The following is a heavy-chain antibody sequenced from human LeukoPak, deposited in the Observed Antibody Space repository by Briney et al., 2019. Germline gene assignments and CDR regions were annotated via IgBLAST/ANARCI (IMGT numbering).Heavy chain of an antibody. CDR3: ARDLRFGSGPNWVDP. CDR1: GFTFSSYW. CDR2: IYYSGST. J-gene: IGHJ5*02. Sequence: GSLRLSCAASGFTFSSYWMSWIRQPPGKGLEWIGYIYYSGSTNYNPSLKSRVTMSVDTSRNQFSLRLSSVTAADTAVYYCARDLRFGSGPNWVDPWGQGTLVTVSS. D-gene: IGHD3-10*01. V-gene: IGHV4-59*12.